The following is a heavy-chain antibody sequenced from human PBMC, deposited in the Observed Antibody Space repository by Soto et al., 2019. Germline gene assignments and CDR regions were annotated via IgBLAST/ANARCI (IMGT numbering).Heavy chain of an antibody. V-gene: IGHV3-23*01. CDR2: ISGSGGST. CDR3: AKDAGFGELLPPRWFDP. J-gene: IGHJ5*02. CDR1: GFTFSSYA. D-gene: IGHD3-10*01. Sequence: EVQLLESGGGLVQPGGSLRLSCAASGFTFSSYAMSWVRQAPGKGLEWVSAISGSGGSTYYADSVKGRLTISRDNSKNTLYLQMNSLRAEDTAVYYCAKDAGFGELLPPRWFDPWGQGTLVTVSS.